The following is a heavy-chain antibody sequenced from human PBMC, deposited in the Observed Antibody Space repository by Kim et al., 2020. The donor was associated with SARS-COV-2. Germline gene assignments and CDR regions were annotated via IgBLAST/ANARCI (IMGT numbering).Heavy chain of an antibody. J-gene: IGHJ4*01. V-gene: IGHV5-10-1*01. CDR1: GYSFTSYW. CDR2: IDPSDSYT. Sequence: GESLKISCKGSGYSFTSYWISWVRQMPGKGLEWMGRIDPSDSYTNYSPSFQGHVTISADKSISTAYLQCSSLKASDTAMYYCARREYYYDSSGYWAYYFDYWGHGTLVTVSS. CDR3: ARREYYYDSSGYWAYYFDY. D-gene: IGHD3-22*01.